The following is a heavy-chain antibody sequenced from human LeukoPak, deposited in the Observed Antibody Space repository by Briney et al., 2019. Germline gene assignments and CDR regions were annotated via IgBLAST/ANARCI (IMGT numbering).Heavy chain of an antibody. J-gene: IGHJ4*02. Sequence: GGPRRLSCTTSGVTFGEYAMSWVRQAPGKGLEWVGFIRSKPYGGTTEYAASVKGRFTISRDDSKSIAYLQMNSLKTEDTAVYYCTTGIKTADHWGQGTLVTVSS. CDR2: IRSKPYGGTT. CDR1: GVTFGEYA. D-gene: IGHD2-15*01. CDR3: TTGIKTADH. V-gene: IGHV3-49*04.